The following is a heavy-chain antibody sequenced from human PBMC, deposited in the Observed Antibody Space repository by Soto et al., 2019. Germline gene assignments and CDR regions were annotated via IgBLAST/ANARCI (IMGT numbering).Heavy chain of an antibody. CDR2: ISYDGSNK. Sequence: QVQLVESGGGVVQPGRSLGLSCAASGFTFSHYGIHWVRQAPGKGLEWLAVISYDGSNKHYADSVKGRFTVSRDNSKNTLYLQMNSLRAEDTAVYFCARYSGKYQGPIDYWGQGTLVTVSS. CDR3: ARYSGKYQGPIDY. J-gene: IGHJ4*02. V-gene: IGHV3-30*03. CDR1: GFTFSHYG. D-gene: IGHD1-26*01.